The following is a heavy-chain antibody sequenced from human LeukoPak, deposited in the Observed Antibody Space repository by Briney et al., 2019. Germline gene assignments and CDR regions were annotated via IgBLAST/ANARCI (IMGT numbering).Heavy chain of an antibody. CDR2: INPSGGST. V-gene: IGHV1-46*01. D-gene: IGHD3-3*01. Sequence: ASVKVSCKASGYTFTSYYMHWVRQAPGQGLEWMGIINPSGGSTSYAQKFQGRVTMTRDTSTSTVYMELSGLRSEDTAVYYCARDAGITIFGVVTSDDYWGQGTLVTVSS. CDR1: GYTFTSYY. J-gene: IGHJ4*02. CDR3: ARDAGITIFGVVTSDDY.